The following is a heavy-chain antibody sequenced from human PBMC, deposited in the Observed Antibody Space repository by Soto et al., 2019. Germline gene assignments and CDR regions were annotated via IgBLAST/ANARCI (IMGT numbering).Heavy chain of an antibody. D-gene: IGHD2-2*01. CDR3: ARGDIVVVPAAIEKVYGMDV. V-gene: IGHV1-69*01. CDR1: GGTFSSYA. Sequence: QVQLVQSGAEVKKPGSSVKVSCKASGGTFSSYAISWVRQAPGQGLEWMGGIIPIFGTANYAQKFQGRVTITADESTSTAYMGLSSLRSEDTAVYYCARGDIVVVPAAIEKVYGMDVWGQGTTVTVSS. CDR2: IIPIFGTA. J-gene: IGHJ6*02.